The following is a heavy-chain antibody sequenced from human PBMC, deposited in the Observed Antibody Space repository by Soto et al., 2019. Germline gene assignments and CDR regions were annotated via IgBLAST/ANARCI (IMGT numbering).Heavy chain of an antibody. J-gene: IGHJ6*02. CDR1: GFTFSNYA. Sequence: PGGSLRLSCAASGFTFSNYAMTWVRRAPGKGLEWVSTIGGSGITYSADSVKGRFTISSDNSKNTLYLQMNSLRADDTAIYYCARGFYDMSVWGQGTTVTVSS. CDR2: IGGSGIT. CDR3: ARGFYDMSV. V-gene: IGHV3-23*01.